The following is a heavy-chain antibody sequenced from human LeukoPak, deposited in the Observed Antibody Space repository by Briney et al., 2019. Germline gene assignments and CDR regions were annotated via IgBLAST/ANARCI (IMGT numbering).Heavy chain of an antibody. J-gene: IGHJ4*02. CDR1: GGSISSGSYY. Sequence: SQTLSLTCTVSGGSISSGSYYWSWIRQPAGKGLEWIGRIYTSGSTNYNPSLKSRVTISVDTSKNQFSLKLSSVTAADTAVYYCARVKKGYYYDSSGYCYFDYWGQGTLVTVSS. V-gene: IGHV4-61*02. CDR2: IYTSGST. CDR3: ARVKKGYYYDSSGYCYFDY. D-gene: IGHD3-22*01.